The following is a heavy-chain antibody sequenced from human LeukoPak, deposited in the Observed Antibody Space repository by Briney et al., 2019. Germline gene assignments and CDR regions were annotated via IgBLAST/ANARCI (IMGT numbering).Heavy chain of an antibody. V-gene: IGHV3-7*01. CDR1: ELMFSSYA. CDR2: IKQDGSEK. D-gene: IGHD3-3*01. J-gene: IGHJ4*02. Sequence: GGSLRLSCAASELMFSSYAMSWVRQAPGKGLEWVANIKQDGSEKYYVDSVKGRFTISRDNAKNSLYLQMNSLRAEDTAVYYCASNGDFWSGYYHFDYWGQGTLVTVSS. CDR3: ASNGDFWSGYYHFDY.